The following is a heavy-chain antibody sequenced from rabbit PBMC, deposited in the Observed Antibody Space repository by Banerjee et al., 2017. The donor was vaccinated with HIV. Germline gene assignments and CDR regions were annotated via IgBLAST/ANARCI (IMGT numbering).Heavy chain of an antibody. CDR2: IDTGSGST. CDR3: LRRWHSTDL. J-gene: IGHJ4*01. D-gene: IGHD7-1*01. Sequence: QEQLQESGGGLFQPGESLTLTCKASGFDFSSNAMCWVRQAPGEGLEWIGCIDTGSGSTVYATWVNGRFTISKTSSTTVTLQMTTVTAADTATYFCLRRWHSTDLWGPGTLVTVS. V-gene: IGHV1S47*01. CDR1: GFDFSSNA.